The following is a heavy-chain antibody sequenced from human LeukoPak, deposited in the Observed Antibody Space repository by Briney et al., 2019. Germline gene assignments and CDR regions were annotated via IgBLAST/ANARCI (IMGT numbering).Heavy chain of an antibody. V-gene: IGHV4-39*01. CDR3: ARRSIMITFGGVSTLGFDY. J-gene: IGHJ4*02. Sequence: SETLSLTCTVSGGSISSSSYYWGWIRQPPGKGLEWIGSIYYSGSTYYNPSLKSRVTISVDTSKNQFSLKLSSVTAADTAVYYCARRSIMITFGGVSTLGFDYWGQGTLVTVSS. D-gene: IGHD3-16*01. CDR2: IYYSGST. CDR1: GGSISSSSYY.